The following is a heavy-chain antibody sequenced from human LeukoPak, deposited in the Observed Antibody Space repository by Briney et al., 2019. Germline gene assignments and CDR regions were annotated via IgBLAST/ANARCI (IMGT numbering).Heavy chain of an antibody. V-gene: IGHV4-34*01. CDR2: INHSGST. J-gene: IGHJ4*02. D-gene: IGHD5-18*01. CDR3: ARASSYSPDSDTYYFDY. CDR1: GGSFSGYY. Sequence: SETLSLTCAVYGGSFSGYYWSWIRQPPGKGQEWIGEINHSGSTNYNPSLKSRVTISVDTSKNQFSLKLSSVTAADTAVYYCARASSYSPDSDTYYFDYWGQGTLVTVSS.